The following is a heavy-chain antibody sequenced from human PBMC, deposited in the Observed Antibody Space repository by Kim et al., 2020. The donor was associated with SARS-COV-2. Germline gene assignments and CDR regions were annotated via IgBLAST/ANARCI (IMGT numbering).Heavy chain of an antibody. CDR1: GFTFNRYW. J-gene: IGHJ5*02. CDR2: INLDGSEK. Sequence: GGSLRLSCVTSGFTFNRYWLSWVRQAPEKGLEWVANINLDGSEKYYVDSVKGRFTISRDNAKKSLFLQMNSLRDEDTGVYYCARDGGYDVLTSLFDAWGQGTLVAVSS. CDR3: ARDGGYDVLTSLFDA. V-gene: IGHV3-7*01. D-gene: IGHD3-9*01.